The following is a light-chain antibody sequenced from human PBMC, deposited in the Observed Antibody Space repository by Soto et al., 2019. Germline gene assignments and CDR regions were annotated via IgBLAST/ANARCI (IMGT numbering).Light chain of an antibody. J-gene: IGKJ1*01. CDR1: QSISSW. CDR2: KAS. Sequence: DIQMTQSPSTLSASVGDRVTITCRASQSISSWLAWFQQKPGKAPKLLIYKASSLESGVPSRFSGSGSGTEFTLTISSLQPDACATYYCQHFFSYSWTFGQGTKVEIK. V-gene: IGKV1-5*03. CDR3: QHFFSYSWT.